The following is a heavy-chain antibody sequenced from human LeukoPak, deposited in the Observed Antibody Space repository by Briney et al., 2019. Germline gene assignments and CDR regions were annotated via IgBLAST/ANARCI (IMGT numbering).Heavy chain of an antibody. CDR2: INHSGST. CDR1: GFTFNSYW. Sequence: PGGSLRLSCAASGFTFNSYWMNWVRQAPGKGLEWIGEINHSGSTNYNPSLKSRVTISEDTSKNQFSLKLSSVTAADTAVYYCARGIRRGGEGYWGQGTLVTVSS. V-gene: IGHV4-34*01. D-gene: IGHD2-21*01. J-gene: IGHJ4*02. CDR3: ARGIRRGGEGY.